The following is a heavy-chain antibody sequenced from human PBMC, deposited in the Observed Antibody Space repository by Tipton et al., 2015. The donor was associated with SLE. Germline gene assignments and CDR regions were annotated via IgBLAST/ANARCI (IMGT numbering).Heavy chain of an antibody. D-gene: IGHD6-25*01. Sequence: SLRLSCAASGFTFSSNYMSWVRQAPGKGLEWVSVIYSGGSTYYADSVKGRFTISRDNAKNSLYLQMNSLRAEDTAVYYCARDDQAAFLDYWGQGTLVTVSS. CDR3: ARDDQAAFLDY. J-gene: IGHJ4*02. V-gene: IGHV3-53*01. CDR1: GFTFSSNY. CDR2: IYSGGST.